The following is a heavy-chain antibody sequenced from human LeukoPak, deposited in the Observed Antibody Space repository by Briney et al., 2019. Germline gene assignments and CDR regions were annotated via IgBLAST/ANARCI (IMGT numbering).Heavy chain of an antibody. V-gene: IGHV3-30*18. CDR1: GFTFSSYG. D-gene: IGHD4-17*01. Sequence: GRSLRLSCAASGFTFSSYGMHWVRQAPGKGLEWVAVISYDGSNKCYADSVKGRFTISRDNSKNTLYLQMNSLRAEDTAVYYCAKDLYGDPYYFDYWGQGTLVTVSS. CDR2: ISYDGSNK. J-gene: IGHJ4*02. CDR3: AKDLYGDPYYFDY.